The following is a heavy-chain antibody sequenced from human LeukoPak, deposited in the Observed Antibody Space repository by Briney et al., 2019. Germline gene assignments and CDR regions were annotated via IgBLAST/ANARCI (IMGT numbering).Heavy chain of an antibody. CDR1: GGSINTYY. D-gene: IGHD5-24*01. V-gene: IGHV4-4*07. Sequence: PSETLSLTCTVSGGSINTYYWNWIRQPAGKGLEWIGRIYTNGSTNYNPSLKSRVSISIDKSKNQFSLRLSSVTAADTAVYYCARRRDGYNSDWFGPWGQGTLVTVSS. CDR3: ARRRDGYNSDWFGP. CDR2: IYTNGST. J-gene: IGHJ5*02.